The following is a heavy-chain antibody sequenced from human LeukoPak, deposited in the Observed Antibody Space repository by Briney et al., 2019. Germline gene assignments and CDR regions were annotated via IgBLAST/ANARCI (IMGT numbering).Heavy chain of an antibody. CDR3: AKDAYYDFWSGYSYFDY. V-gene: IGHV3-30*02. CDR2: IRYDGSNK. CDR1: GFTFSSYG. D-gene: IGHD3-3*01. J-gene: IGHJ4*02. Sequence: PGGSLRLSCAASGFTFSSYGMHWVRQAPGKGLEWVAFIRYDGSNKYYADSVKGRFTISRDNPKNTLYLQMNSLRAEDTAVYYCAKDAYYDFWSGYSYFDYWGQGTLVTVSS.